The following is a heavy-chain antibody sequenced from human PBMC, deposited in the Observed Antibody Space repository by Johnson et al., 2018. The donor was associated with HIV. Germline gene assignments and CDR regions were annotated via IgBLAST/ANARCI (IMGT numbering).Heavy chain of an antibody. CDR3: AKDQLVEATYAAFDI. D-gene: IGHD1-26*01. CDR2: ISYDGCNN. Sequence: QVQLVESGGGVVQPERSVRLSCSASGFTFSRHAMHWVRQAPGKGLECVACISYDGCNNYYADSVKGRFTISRDNSKNTLYLQMNSLRPEDTAVYYCAKDQLVEATYAAFDIWGQGTMVTVSS. V-gene: IGHV3-30*14. J-gene: IGHJ3*02. CDR1: GFTFSRHA.